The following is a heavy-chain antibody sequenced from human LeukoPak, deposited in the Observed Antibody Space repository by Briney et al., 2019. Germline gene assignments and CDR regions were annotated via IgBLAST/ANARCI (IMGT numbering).Heavy chain of an antibody. D-gene: IGHD3-22*01. CDR3: AAVGSSGPDAFDI. J-gene: IGHJ3*02. V-gene: IGHV3-21*01. Sequence: GGSLRLSCAASGFTFSSYSMSWVRQAPGKGLEWVSSISSSSSYIYYADSVKGRFTISRDNAKNSLYLQMNSLRAEDTAVYYCAAVGSSGPDAFDIWGQGTMVTVSS. CDR2: ISSSSSYI. CDR1: GFTFSSYS.